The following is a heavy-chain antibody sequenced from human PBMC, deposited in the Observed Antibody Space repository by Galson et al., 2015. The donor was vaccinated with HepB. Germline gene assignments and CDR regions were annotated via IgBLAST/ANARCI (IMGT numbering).Heavy chain of an antibody. V-gene: IGHV3-23*01. J-gene: IGHJ4*01. CDR1: GFTFSSYA. CDR3: AKGGWSGSGSYFYHYFDY. CDR2: ISGSGGST. Sequence: SLRLSCAASGFTFSSYAMSWVRQAPGKGLEWVSAISGSGGSTYYADSVKGRFTISRDNSKNTLYLQMNSLRAEDTAVYYCAKGGWSGSGSYFYHYFDYWGQGTLVTVSS. D-gene: IGHD3-10*01.